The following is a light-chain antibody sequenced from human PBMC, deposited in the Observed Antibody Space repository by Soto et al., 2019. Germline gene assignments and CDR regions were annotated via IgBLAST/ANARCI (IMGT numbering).Light chain of an antibody. CDR1: QSISTS. CDR2: GAS. V-gene: IGKV1-5*01. Sequence: IQMTQSPSTLSLSVGYRATISCRASQSISTSLAWYHQKPGKAPNLLIYGASTLASGVPSRFSGSGSETEFTLTISSLESEDFAVYYCQQCLDWPLTFGQGTRLEIK. J-gene: IGKJ5*01. CDR3: QQCLDWPLT.